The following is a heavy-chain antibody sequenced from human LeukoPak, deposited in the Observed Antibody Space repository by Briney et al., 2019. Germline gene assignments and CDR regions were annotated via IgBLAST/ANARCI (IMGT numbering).Heavy chain of an antibody. Sequence: SVKVSCTASGGTFNSYPINWVRQAPGKGHEWMGGIIPIFGTANYAQKFQGRVTITADESTSTAYMELSSLRSEDTAVYYGARHGYYYGSGSYYDFDYWGQGTLVTVSS. CDR3: ARHGYYYGSGSYYDFDY. CDR2: IIPIFGTA. J-gene: IGHJ4*02. D-gene: IGHD3-10*01. V-gene: IGHV1-69*13. CDR1: GGTFNSYP.